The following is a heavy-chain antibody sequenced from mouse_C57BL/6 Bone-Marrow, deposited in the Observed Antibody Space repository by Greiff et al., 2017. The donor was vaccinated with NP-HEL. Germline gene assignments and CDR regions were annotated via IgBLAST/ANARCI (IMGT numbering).Heavy chain of an antibody. D-gene: IGHD3-3*01. V-gene: IGHV1-50*01. CDR1: GFTFTSYW. CDR2: IDPSDSYT. Sequence: QVQLQQSGAELVKPGASVKLSCKASGFTFTSYWMQWVKQRPGQGLEWIGEIDPSDSYTNYNQKFKGKATLTVDTSSSPAYMQLSSLTSADASVYFCARFGGDVDFAYWGQGTLVTVSA. J-gene: IGHJ3*01. CDR3: ARFGGDVDFAY.